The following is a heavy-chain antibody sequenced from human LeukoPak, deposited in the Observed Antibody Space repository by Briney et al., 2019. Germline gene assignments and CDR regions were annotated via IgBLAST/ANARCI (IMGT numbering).Heavy chain of an antibody. CDR2: ISAYSGTT. Sequence: GASVKVSCKASGYTFANYGISWVRQAPGQGLEWMEWISAYSGTTSYAQKLQGRVTMTTDTSTSTAYMDLRSLRSDDTAVYYCARWEVTGGSRHDAFDIWGQGTMVTVSS. CDR3: ARWEVTGGSRHDAFDI. V-gene: IGHV1-18*01. J-gene: IGHJ3*02. CDR1: GYTFANYG. D-gene: IGHD2-15*01.